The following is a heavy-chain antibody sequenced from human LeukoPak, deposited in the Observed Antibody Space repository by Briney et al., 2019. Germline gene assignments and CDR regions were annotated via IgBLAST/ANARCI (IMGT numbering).Heavy chain of an antibody. J-gene: IGHJ4*02. V-gene: IGHV3-74*01. D-gene: IGHD3-10*01. CDR2: INSGGDIT. Sequence: GGSLRLSCATSGFTFSFYLMHWVRQVPGKGLVWVSSINSGGDITGYADSVKGRFTISRDNAKNILHLQMNSLRAEDTAVYYCARLYYYVSGTYSRYFDYWGQGTLVTVSS. CDR3: ARLYYYVSGTYSRYFDY. CDR1: GFTFSFYL.